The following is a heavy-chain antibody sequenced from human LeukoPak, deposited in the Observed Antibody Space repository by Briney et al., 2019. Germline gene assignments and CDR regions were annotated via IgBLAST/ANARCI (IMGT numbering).Heavy chain of an antibody. J-gene: IGHJ6*02. CDR2: INSDGSST. CDR1: GVTFSSYW. CDR3: ANGDPGAADHPMNEYYYSLDV. V-gene: IGHV3-74*01. D-gene: IGHD6-13*01. Sequence: SGGSLRLSCAASGVTFSSYWMHWVRQAPGKGLVWVSRINSDGSSTSYADSVKGRFTISRDNSDNTLYLQMNSLRPEDTALYYCANGDPGAADHPMNEYYYSLDVWGLGSTVIVSS.